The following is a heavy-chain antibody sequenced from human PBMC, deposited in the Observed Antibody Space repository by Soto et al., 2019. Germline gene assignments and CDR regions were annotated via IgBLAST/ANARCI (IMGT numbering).Heavy chain of an antibody. CDR1: GGSFSGYY. D-gene: IGHD3-10*01. V-gene: IGHV4-34*01. Sequence: QVQLQQWGAGLLKPSETLSLTCAVYGGSFSGYYWSWIRQPPGKGLERIGEINHSGRTRYNPSLMSRVPLSVDTPKHQLSLKLSSVTAADTAVYYCARGATVRGVIRVVWLDPWGQGTLVTFSS. J-gene: IGHJ5*02. CDR2: INHSGRT. CDR3: ARGATVRGVIRVVWLDP.